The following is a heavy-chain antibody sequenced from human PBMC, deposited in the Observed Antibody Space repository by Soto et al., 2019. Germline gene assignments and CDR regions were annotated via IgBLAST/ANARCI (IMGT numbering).Heavy chain of an antibody. CDR2: ISGSGGST. V-gene: IGHV3-23*01. D-gene: IGHD3-3*01. CDR3: AKANSRITIFGVVIPHFDY. Sequence: GGSLRLSCAASGFTFSSYAMSWVRQAPGRGLEWVSAISGSGGSTYYADSVKGRFTISRDNSKNTLYLQMNSLRAEDTAVYYCAKANSRITIFGVVIPHFDYWGQGTLVTVSS. J-gene: IGHJ4*02. CDR1: GFTFSSYA.